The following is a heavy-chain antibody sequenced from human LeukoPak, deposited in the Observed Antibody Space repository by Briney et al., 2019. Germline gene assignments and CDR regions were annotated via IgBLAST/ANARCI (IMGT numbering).Heavy chain of an antibody. CDR3: ARGRGFLERLMFRGSGSYLAHYFDY. CDR2: INHSGST. Sequence: SETLSLTCAVYGGSFSGYYWSWIRQPPGKGLEWIGEINHSGSTNYNPSLKSRVTISVDTSKNQFSLKLSSVTAADTAVYYCARGRGFLERLMFRGSGSYLAHYFDYWGQGTLVTVSS. J-gene: IGHJ4*02. CDR1: GGSFSGYY. V-gene: IGHV4-34*01. D-gene: IGHD3-10*01.